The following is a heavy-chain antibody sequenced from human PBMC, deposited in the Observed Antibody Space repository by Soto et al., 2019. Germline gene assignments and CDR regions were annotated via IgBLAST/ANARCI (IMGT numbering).Heavy chain of an antibody. J-gene: IGHJ5*02. CDR3: AHRAGGWFDR. CDR2: IYWDDDK. CDR1: GFSLSTSGVG. V-gene: IGHV2-5*02. Sequence: QITLKESGPTLVKPTQTVTLICAFSGFSLSTSGVGVGSIRQPPGKALDWLALIYWDDDKHYSPSLKSRLTITKDTSKNQVVLTMTNMDPVDTATYYCAHRAGGWFDRWGQGALVTVSS.